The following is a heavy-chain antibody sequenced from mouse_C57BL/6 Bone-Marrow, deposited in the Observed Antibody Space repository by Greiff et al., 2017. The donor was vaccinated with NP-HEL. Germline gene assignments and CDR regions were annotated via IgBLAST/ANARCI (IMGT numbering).Heavy chain of an antibody. Sequence: QVQLKESGAELARPGASVKMSCKASGYTFTSYTMHWVKQRPGQGLEWIGHINPSSGYTKYNQKFKDKATLTADKSSSTAYMQLSSLTSEDSAVYYCARWHYDGYYRVYYYAMDYWGQGTSVTVSS. CDR1: GYTFTSYT. CDR3: ARWHYDGYYRVYYYAMDY. CDR2: INPSSGYT. D-gene: IGHD2-3*01. J-gene: IGHJ4*01. V-gene: IGHV1-4*01.